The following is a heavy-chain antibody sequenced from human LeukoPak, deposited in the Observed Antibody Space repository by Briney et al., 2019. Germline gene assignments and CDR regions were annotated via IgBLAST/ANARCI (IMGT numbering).Heavy chain of an antibody. CDR1: GDSISSTYYY. V-gene: IGHV4-39*07. CDR3: VRDRGRGGIDP. J-gene: IGHJ5*02. Sequence: SETLSLTCSVSGDSISSTYYYWGWSRQPPGKGLEWMGNIYYRGSTYYNMSLKSRVTISVDTSKNQFSLKVSSVTAADTAVYYCVRDRGRGGIDPWGQGNLVIVSS. D-gene: IGHD3-10*01. CDR2: IYYRGST.